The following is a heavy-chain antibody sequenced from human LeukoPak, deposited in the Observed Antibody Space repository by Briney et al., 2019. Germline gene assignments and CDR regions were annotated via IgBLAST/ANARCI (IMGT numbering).Heavy chain of an antibody. Sequence: PSQSLCLTCAVYGGSLSGFYWGWVRPPPREGIEWIWEILHRGGTHLNPSRKGSLTLSVDTSKNQFSLMLSSVTAADTAVYYCARGGCSGDCYSHAEYFQYWGQDTLASVSS. J-gene: IGHJ1*01. CDR1: GGSLSGFY. CDR3: ARGGCSGDCYSHAEYFQY. CDR2: ILHRGGT. D-gene: IGHD2-21*02. V-gene: IGHV4-34*01.